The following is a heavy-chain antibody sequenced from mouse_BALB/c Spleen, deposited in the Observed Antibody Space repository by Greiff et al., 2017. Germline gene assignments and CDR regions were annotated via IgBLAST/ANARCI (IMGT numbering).Heavy chain of an antibody. Sequence: DVMLVESGGGLVKPGGSLKLSCAASGFTFSDYYMYWVRQTPEKRLEWVATISDGGSYTYYPDSVKGRFTISRDNAKNNLYLQMSSLKSEDTAMYYCARDDGFAYWGQGTLVTVSA. CDR2: ISDGGSYT. CDR1: GFTFSDYY. CDR3: ARDDGFAY. J-gene: IGHJ3*01. V-gene: IGHV5-4*02.